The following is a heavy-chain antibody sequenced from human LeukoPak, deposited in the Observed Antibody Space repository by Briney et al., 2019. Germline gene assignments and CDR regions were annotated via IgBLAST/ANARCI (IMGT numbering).Heavy chain of an antibody. CDR2: INPNSGGT. CDR1: GYTFTCYY. Sequence: ASVKVSCKASGYTFTCYYMHGVRQAPGQGLEWMGWINPNSGGTNYAQKFQGRVTMTRDTSISTAYMELSRLRSDDTAVYYCARMAQDDAFDIWGQGTMVTVSS. V-gene: IGHV1-2*02. CDR3: ARMAQDDAFDI. J-gene: IGHJ3*02. D-gene: IGHD5-24*01.